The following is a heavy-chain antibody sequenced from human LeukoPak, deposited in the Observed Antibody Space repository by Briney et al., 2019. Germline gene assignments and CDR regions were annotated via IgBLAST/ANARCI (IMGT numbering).Heavy chain of an antibody. Sequence: PSETLSLTCAVYGGSFSGYYWSWIRQPPGKGLEWIGEINHSGSTNYNPSLKSRVTISVDTSKNQFSLKLSSVTAADTAVYYCARHVGRRYSYGQQKGWFDPWGQGTLVTVSS. J-gene: IGHJ5*02. CDR1: GGSFSGYY. CDR3: ARHVGRRYSYGQQKGWFDP. V-gene: IGHV4-34*01. CDR2: INHSGST. D-gene: IGHD5-18*01.